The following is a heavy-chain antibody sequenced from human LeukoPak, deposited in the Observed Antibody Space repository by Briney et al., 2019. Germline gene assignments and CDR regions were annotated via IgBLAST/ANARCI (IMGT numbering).Heavy chain of an antibody. CDR3: ARSNPLQLTAFDI. D-gene: IGHD5-24*01. CDR2: INPNSGGT. J-gene: IGHJ3*02. V-gene: IGHV1-2*02. Sequence: ASVKVSCKASGYTFTTYYMHWVRQAPGQGLEWMGWINPNSGGTNYAQKFQGRVTMTRDTSISTAYMELSRLRSDDTAVYYCARSNPLQLTAFDIWGQGTMVTVSS. CDR1: GYTFTTYY.